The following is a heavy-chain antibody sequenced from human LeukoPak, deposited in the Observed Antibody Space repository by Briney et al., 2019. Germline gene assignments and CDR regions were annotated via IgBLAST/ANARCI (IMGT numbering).Heavy chain of an antibody. J-gene: IGHJ4*02. CDR1: GFTFSSYS. Sequence: PGGSLRLSCAASGFTFSSYSMNWVRQAPGKGLEWVSSISSSSSYIYYADSVKGRSTISRDNAKNSLYLQMNSLRAEDTAVYYCARGAPLDYFDYWGQGTLVTVSS. CDR3: ARGAPLDYFDY. V-gene: IGHV3-21*01. CDR2: ISSSSSYI.